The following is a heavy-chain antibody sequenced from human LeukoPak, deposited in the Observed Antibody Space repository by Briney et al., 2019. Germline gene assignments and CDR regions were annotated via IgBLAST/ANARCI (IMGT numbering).Heavy chain of an antibody. Sequence: GASVKVPCKASGYTFTSYAMNWVRQAPGQGLEWMGWIHPSTGNPAYAQGFTGRFVFSLDTSVSTTYLQITSLKAEDTAVYFCARAFQSLGGLSLPDYWGQGTLVTVSS. CDR1: GYTFTSYA. D-gene: IGHD3-16*02. CDR2: IHPSTGNP. V-gene: IGHV7-4-1*02. CDR3: ARAFQSLGGLSLPDY. J-gene: IGHJ4*02.